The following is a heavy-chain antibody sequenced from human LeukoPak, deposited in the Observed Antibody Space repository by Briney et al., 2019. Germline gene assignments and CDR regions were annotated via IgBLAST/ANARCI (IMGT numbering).Heavy chain of an antibody. Sequence: GESLKISCQGSGYNFPIYWIGWVRQMPGKGLEWMGIIYPDDSNTIYSPSFQGQVTISADKSISTAYLEWSSLKASDTAIYYCARQGAAGKYHYYYMDVWGKGTTVTVSS. J-gene: IGHJ6*03. D-gene: IGHD6-13*01. CDR1: GYNFPIYW. CDR3: ARQGAAGKYHYYYMDV. V-gene: IGHV5-51*01. CDR2: IYPDDSNT.